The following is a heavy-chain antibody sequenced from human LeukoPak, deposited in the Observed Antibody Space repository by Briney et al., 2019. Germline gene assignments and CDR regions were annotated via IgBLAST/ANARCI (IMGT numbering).Heavy chain of an antibody. V-gene: IGHV1-2*02. D-gene: IGHD2-15*01. Sequence: ASVKVSCKASGYTFTGYYTHWVRQAPGQGLEWMGWINPNSGGTNYAQRFQGRVTITRDTSISTVYMELSSLRSEDTAVYFCARVDGSPDYWGQGTLVTVSS. J-gene: IGHJ4*02. CDR1: GYTFTGYY. CDR2: INPNSGGT. CDR3: ARVDGSPDY.